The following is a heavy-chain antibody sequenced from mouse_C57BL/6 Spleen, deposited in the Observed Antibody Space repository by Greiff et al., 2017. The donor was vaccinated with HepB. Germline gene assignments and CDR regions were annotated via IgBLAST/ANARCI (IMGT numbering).Heavy chain of an antibody. CDR2: ISSGGSYT. V-gene: IGHV5-6*01. CDR3: ARGERDWFAY. J-gene: IGHJ3*01. CDR1: GFTFSSYG. Sequence: EVQLVESGGDLVKPGGSLKLSCAASGFTFSSYGMSWVRQTPDKRLEWVATISSGGSYTYYPDSVKGRFTISRDNAKNTLYLQMSSLKSEDTAMYYCARGERDWFAYWGQGTLVTVSA.